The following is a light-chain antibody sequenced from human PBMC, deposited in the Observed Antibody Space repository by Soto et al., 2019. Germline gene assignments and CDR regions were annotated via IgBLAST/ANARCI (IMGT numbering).Light chain of an antibody. CDR3: LQEYVYPWT. CDR2: EAS. V-gene: IGKV1-6*01. CDR1: QGIGND. Sequence: ALQVTQSPSSLSASVGDRVTISCRASQGIGNDLGWYQQKPGKAPKLLIYEASTLQTGVASRFSRSGSGTDFNLTISSLQPEDFATYYCLQEYVYPWTFGQGTKVEVK. J-gene: IGKJ1*01.